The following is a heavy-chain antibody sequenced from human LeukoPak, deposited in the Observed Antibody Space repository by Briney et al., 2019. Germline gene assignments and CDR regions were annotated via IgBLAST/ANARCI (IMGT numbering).Heavy chain of an antibody. CDR2: IDPGDSYI. V-gene: IGHV5-10-1*01. J-gene: IGHJ4*02. CDR1: GYTFTNYW. CDR3: ARRGIGFGDFYDY. D-gene: IGHD3-16*01. Sequence: GESLKISCKGSGYTFTNYWITWVRQMPGKGLEWMGTIDPGDSYINYSPSLEGHVIMSTDKATNTAHLQWSSLKASDTGIYYCARRGIGFGDFYDYWGQGTPVTVSS.